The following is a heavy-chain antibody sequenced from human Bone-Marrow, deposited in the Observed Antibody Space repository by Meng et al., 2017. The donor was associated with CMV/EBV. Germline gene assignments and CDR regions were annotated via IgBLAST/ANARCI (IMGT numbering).Heavy chain of an antibody. Sequence: ASVKVSCKASGYTFTGYYMHWVRQAPGQGLEWMGWINPNSGGTNYAQKFQGRVTMTRDTSISTAYMELSRLRSDDTAVYYCARGRICSSTSCHREYFQHWGQGTLVTVSS. J-gene: IGHJ1*01. CDR3: ARGRICSSTSCHREYFQH. D-gene: IGHD2-2*01. CDR1: GYTFTGYY. CDR2: INPNSGGT. V-gene: IGHV1-2*02.